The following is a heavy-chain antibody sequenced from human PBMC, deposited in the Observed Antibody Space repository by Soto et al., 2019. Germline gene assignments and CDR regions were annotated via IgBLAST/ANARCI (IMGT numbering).Heavy chain of an antibody. J-gene: IGHJ4*02. CDR1: GFTFSNAW. CDR3: ARDQGVAVAALDY. Sequence: GGSLRLSCAASGFTFSNAWMSWVRQAPGKGLEWVANIKQDGSEKYYVDSVKGRFTISRDNAKNSLYLQMNSLRAEDTAVYYCARDQGVAVAALDYWGQGTLVTVSS. CDR2: IKQDGSEK. V-gene: IGHV3-7*01. D-gene: IGHD6-19*01.